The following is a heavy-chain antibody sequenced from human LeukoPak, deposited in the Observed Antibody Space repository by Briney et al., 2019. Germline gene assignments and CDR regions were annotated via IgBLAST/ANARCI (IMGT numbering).Heavy chain of an antibody. V-gene: IGHV4-38-2*02. CDR3: AREDEWFPRDY. J-gene: IGHJ4*02. CDR2: IYHSGST. Sequence: SETLSLTCTVSGYSISSGYYWGWIRQPPGKGLEWIGSIYHSGSTNYNPSLKSRVTISVDTSKNQFSLKLSSVTAADTAVYYCAREDEWFPRDYWGQGTLVTVSS. CDR1: GYSISSGYY. D-gene: IGHD3-3*01.